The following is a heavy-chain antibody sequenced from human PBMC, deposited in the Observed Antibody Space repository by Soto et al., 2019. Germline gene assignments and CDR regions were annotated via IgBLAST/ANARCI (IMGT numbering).Heavy chain of an antibody. CDR3: ASPSPIAGGAYLAC. CDR2: ISYDGSNK. CDR1: GFTFSSYG. J-gene: IGHJ4*02. D-gene: IGHD2-15*01. Sequence: GGSLRLSCAASGFTFSSYGMHWVRQAPGKGLEWVAVISYDGSNKYYADSVKGRFTIPRDNSKNTLYLQTNSLRAEDTAVYYCASPSPIAGGAYLACWGQGSLVTVSS. V-gene: IGHV3-30*03.